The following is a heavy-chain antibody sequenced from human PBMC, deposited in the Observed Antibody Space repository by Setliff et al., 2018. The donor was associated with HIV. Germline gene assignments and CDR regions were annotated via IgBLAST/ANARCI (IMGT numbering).Heavy chain of an antibody. D-gene: IGHD2-15*01. J-gene: IGHJ5*02. Sequence: KASETLSLTCTVSGGSISSGSYYWGWIRQHPGKGLEWIGYIHYSGSTYFNPSLKSRVTISVDTSKNQFSLKLRSVTAADTAMYYCARRRCSAASCPDNSWNWLDPWGQGTLVTVSS. V-gene: IGHV4-39*01. CDR1: GGSISSGSYY. CDR2: IHYSGST. CDR3: ARRRCSAASCPDNSWNWLDP.